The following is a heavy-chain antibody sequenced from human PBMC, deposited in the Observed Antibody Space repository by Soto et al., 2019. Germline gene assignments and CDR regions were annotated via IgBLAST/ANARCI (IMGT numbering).Heavy chain of an antibody. J-gene: IGHJ4*02. V-gene: IGHV1-69*06. CDR3: ARRDTSGFLRYFDN. CDR2: IVPNVGTV. D-gene: IGHD3-3*01. CDR1: GGTLSSFINYP. Sequence: SVKVSCKASGGTLSSFINYPINWVRQAPGQGLEWMGGIVPNVGTVNYAQKFQGRVTITADKSTGTAYMELSSLRSEDTALYYCARRDTSGFLRYFDNWGQGTL.